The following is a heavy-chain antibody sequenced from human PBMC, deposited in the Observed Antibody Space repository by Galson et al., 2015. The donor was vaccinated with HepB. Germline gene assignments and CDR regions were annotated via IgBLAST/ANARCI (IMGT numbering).Heavy chain of an antibody. Sequence: TLSLTCTVSGGSISSYYWSWIRQPPGKGLEWIGYIYYSGSTNYNPSLKSRVTISVDTSKNQFSLKLSSVTAADTAVYYCARGWKVAARHYNWFDPWGQGTLVTVSS. J-gene: IGHJ5*02. CDR2: IYYSGST. CDR3: ARGWKVAARHYNWFDP. D-gene: IGHD6-6*01. V-gene: IGHV4-59*01. CDR1: GGSISSYY.